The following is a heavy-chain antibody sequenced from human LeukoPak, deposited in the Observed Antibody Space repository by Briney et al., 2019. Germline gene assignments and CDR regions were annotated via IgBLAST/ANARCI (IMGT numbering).Heavy chain of an antibody. CDR3: ARDRGGWTYDY. CDR1: GFTFSDYY. D-gene: IGHD6-19*01. V-gene: IGHV3-11*05. CDR2: ISSSSSYT. Sequence: PGGSLRLSCAASGFTFSDYYMSWIRQAPGKGLEWVSYISSSSSYTNYADSVKGRFTISRDNAKNSLYLQMNSLRAEDTAVYYCARDRGGWTYDYWGQGTLVTVSS. J-gene: IGHJ4*02.